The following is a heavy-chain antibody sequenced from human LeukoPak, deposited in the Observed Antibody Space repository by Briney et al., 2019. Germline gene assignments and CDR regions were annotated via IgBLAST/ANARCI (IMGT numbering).Heavy chain of an antibody. J-gene: IGHJ6*03. CDR2: IYYSGST. V-gene: IGHV4-59*12. D-gene: IGHD4-17*01. CDR3: ARVNDGDRYYYYYYMDV. CDR1: GGSISRYY. Sequence: SETLSLTCTVSGGSISRYYWSWIRQPPGKGLEWIGYIYYSGSTNYNPSLKSRVTISVDTSKNQFSLKLSSVTAADTAVYYCARVNDGDRYYYYYYMDVWGKGTTVTVSS.